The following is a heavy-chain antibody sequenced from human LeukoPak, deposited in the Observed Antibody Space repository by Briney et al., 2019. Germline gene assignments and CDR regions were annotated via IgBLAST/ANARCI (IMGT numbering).Heavy chain of an antibody. Sequence: GGSLRLSCAASGFTFSSLAMSWVRQAPGKGLEWVSGISGSGGNTYYADSVKGRFTVSRDNSKNTLYLQINRLRAEDTAVYYCAKAGSIRFDYWGQGTLVTVSS. D-gene: IGHD1-26*01. CDR3: AKAGSIRFDY. J-gene: IGHJ4*02. CDR1: GFTFSSLA. V-gene: IGHV3-23*01. CDR2: ISGSGGNT.